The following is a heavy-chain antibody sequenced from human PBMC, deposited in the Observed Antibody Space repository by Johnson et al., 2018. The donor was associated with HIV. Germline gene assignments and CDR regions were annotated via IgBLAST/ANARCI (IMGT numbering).Heavy chain of an antibody. D-gene: IGHD2-21*02. CDR3: AKVEYGGLLPNDAFDI. J-gene: IGHJ3*02. Sequence: QVQLVESGGGLVKPGGSLRLSCVASGFTFSDYYMTWIRQAPGKGLEWVSYISGSGGTIYSADSVQGRFTISRDNARNSLFLQMKSLRAEDTAVYYCAKVEYGGLLPNDAFDIWGQGTMVTVSS. CDR1: GFTFSDYY. V-gene: IGHV3-11*04. CDR2: ISGSGGTI.